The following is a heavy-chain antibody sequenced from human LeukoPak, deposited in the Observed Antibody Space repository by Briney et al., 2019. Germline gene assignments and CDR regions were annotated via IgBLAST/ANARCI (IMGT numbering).Heavy chain of an antibody. CDR1: GFTFSDFG. CDR2: IRYDGSNK. Sequence: PGGSLRLSCTASGFTFSDFGMHWVRQAPGKGLEWVAFIRYDGSNKYYADSVKGRFTISRDNSKNTLYLQMNSLRAEDTAVYYCAKDLSRGGRGYCSSTSCYHERNWFDPWGQGTLVTVSS. D-gene: IGHD2-2*01. CDR3: AKDLSRGGRGYCSSTSCYHERNWFDP. V-gene: IGHV3-30*02. J-gene: IGHJ5*02.